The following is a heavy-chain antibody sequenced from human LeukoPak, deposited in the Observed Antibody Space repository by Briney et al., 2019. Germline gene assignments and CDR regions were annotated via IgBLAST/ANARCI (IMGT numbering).Heavy chain of an antibody. D-gene: IGHD2-2*02. CDR2: IKQDGSEK. V-gene: IGHV3-7*01. CDR3: ARVYCSSTSCYRYYYGTDV. J-gene: IGHJ6*02. CDR1: GFTFSSYW. Sequence: GGSLRLSSAASGFTFSSYWMSWVRQAPGKGLEWVANIKQDGSEKHYVDSVKGRFTIPRDNAKNSLYLQMNSLRAEDTAVYYCARVYCSSTSCYRYYYGTDVWGQGTTVTVSS.